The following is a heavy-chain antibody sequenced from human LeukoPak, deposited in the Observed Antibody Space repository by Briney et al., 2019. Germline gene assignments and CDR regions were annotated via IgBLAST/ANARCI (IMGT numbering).Heavy chain of an antibody. D-gene: IGHD3-22*01. V-gene: IGHV3-30*02. J-gene: IGHJ4*02. Sequence: HPGGSLRLSCAASGFTFSSYAMHWVRQAPGKGLEWVAFIHYDGSNNYYADSVKGRFTISRDNAKNSLYLQMNSLKTEDTAVYYCASIHGYDSSGYYNWGQGTLVTVSS. CDR1: GFTFSSYA. CDR2: IHYDGSNN. CDR3: ASIHGYDSSGYYN.